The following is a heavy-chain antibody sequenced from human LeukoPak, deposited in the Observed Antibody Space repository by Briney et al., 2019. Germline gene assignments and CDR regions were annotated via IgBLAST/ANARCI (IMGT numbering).Heavy chain of an antibody. J-gene: IGHJ5*02. CDR1: GGSISSYY. V-gene: IGHV4-4*07. CDR2: IYTTGST. D-gene: IGHD3-22*01. CDR3: ARGFGYYDSSGYWRWFDP. Sequence: SETLSLTCTVSGGSISSYYWTWIRQPAGKGLEWIGRIYTTGSTNYNPSLNSRVTMSVDTSKNQFSLKLSSVTAADTAVYYCARGFGYYDSSGYWRWFDPWGQGTLVTVSS.